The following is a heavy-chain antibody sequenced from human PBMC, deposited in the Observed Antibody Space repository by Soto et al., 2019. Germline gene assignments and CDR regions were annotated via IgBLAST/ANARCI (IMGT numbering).Heavy chain of an antibody. CDR2: GYWDDDR. CDR3: QNRNTPYTWSYVIFAY. V-gene: IGHV2-5*02. J-gene: IGHJ4*02. Sequence: SGPTLVNPTQTLTLTFTVSGFSLSTSGVGAGWSRQPPGKALEWLALGYWDDDRRYNPSLQRRLAITKDTAKNQVVLTMSNMDPVDTPKYYCQNRNTPYTWSYVIFAYWGQGTPVTVSS. D-gene: IGHD1-26*01. CDR1: GFSLSTSGVG.